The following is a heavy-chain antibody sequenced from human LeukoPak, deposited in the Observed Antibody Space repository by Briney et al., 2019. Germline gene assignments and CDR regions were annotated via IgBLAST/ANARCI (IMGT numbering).Heavy chain of an antibody. J-gene: IGHJ4*02. CDR2: IGGRGDGI. D-gene: IGHD2-15*01. V-gene: IGHV3-48*01. Sequence: GGSLRLSCAASEFTFSSYSMNWVRQAPGKGLEWISYIGGRGDGISYADSVKGRFIVSRDNAKNSLFLQMNRLRGEDTAIYFCAREIPGRIAADCWGQGTLVTVSS. CDR1: EFTFSSYS. CDR3: AREIPGRIAADC.